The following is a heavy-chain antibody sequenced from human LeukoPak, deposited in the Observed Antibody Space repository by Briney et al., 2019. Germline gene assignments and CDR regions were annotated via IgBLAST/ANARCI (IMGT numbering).Heavy chain of an antibody. D-gene: IGHD3-22*01. CDR2: INPNSVGT. V-gene: IGHV1-2*02. CDR1: GYTFTGYY. J-gene: IGHJ4*02. CDR3: AREGYDSSGYGY. Sequence: ASVKVSCKASGYTFTGYYMHWVRQAPGQGLEWMGWINPNSVGTNYAQKFQGRVTMTRDTSISTAYMELSRLRSDDTAVYYCAREGYDSSGYGYWGQGTLVTVSS.